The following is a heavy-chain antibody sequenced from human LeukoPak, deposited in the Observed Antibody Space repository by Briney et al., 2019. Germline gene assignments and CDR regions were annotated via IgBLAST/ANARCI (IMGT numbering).Heavy chain of an antibody. CDR3: AKGPNYYGSGSYYNRVTRNAFDI. D-gene: IGHD3-10*01. CDR1: GFTFGSYG. Sequence: PGGSLRLSCAASGFTFGSYGMHWVRQAPGKGLEWVAIISYDGSNKYYADSVKGRFTISRDNSKSTLYLQMNSLRAEDTAAYYCAKGPNYYGSGSYYNRVTRNAFDIWGQGTMVTVSS. V-gene: IGHV3-30*18. J-gene: IGHJ3*02. CDR2: ISYDGSNK.